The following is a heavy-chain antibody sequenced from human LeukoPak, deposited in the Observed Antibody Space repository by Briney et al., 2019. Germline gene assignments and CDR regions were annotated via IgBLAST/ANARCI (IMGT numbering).Heavy chain of an antibody. J-gene: IGHJ5*02. D-gene: IGHD6-13*01. CDR3: ARRSAAAIDWFDR. V-gene: IGHV5-51*01. CDR1: GYSFTSYW. Sequence: GESLQISCKGSGYSFTSYWIGWVRQLPGKGLEWMGIIYPGDSDTTYSPSFQGQVTISADKSISTAYLQWSSLKASDTAMYYCARRSAAAIDWFDRWGQGTLVTVSS. CDR2: IYPGDSDT.